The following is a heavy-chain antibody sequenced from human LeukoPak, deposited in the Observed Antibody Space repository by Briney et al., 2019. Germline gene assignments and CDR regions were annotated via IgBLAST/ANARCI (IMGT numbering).Heavy chain of an antibody. CDR3: ARGGNYYDSSGYYSQAIDV. Sequence: ASLEVSCKASGYTFTSYDINWVRQATGQGLEWMGWMNPNSGNTGYAQKFQGRVTITRNTSISTAYMELSSLRSEDTAVYYCARGGNYYDSSGYYSQAIDVWGQGTLVTVSS. CDR1: GYTFTSYD. CDR2: MNPNSGNT. D-gene: IGHD3-22*01. J-gene: IGHJ4*02. V-gene: IGHV1-8*03.